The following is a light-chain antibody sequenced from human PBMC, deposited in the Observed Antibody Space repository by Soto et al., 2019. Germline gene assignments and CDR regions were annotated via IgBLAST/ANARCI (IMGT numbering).Light chain of an antibody. CDR2: AVS. V-gene: IGLV2-8*01. Sequence: QSALTQPPSASGSPGQSVTISCTGTSNDIGGYNYVSWYQQLPGKAPKLMIYAVSQRPSGVPDRFSGSKSGNTASLTVSGLQAEDEADYSCTSYGGSNNFWVFGGGTKLTVL. CDR3: TSYGGSNNFWV. CDR1: SNDIGGYNY. J-gene: IGLJ3*02.